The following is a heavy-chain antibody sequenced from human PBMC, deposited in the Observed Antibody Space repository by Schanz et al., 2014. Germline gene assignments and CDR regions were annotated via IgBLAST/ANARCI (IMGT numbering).Heavy chain of an antibody. CDR3: AKDGGGISTIPFHH. CDR1: GFTFSIHG. V-gene: IGHV3-30*02. Sequence: QVQLVESGGGVVQPGGSLRLSCAASGFTFSIHGMHWVRRAAGKGLEWVTFIRYDGTNKYYADYVKGRFTISRDISKSTLYMQMNSLRTEDTAMYYCAKDGGGISTIPFHHWGQGTLVTVSS. CDR2: IRYDGTNK. D-gene: IGHD3-3*01. J-gene: IGHJ1*01.